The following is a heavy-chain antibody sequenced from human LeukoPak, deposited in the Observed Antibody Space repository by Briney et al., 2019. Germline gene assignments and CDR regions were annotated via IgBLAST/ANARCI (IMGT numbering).Heavy chain of an antibody. CDR3: ARSTSNDFIWEGYRPLVASYFDY. J-gene: IGHJ4*02. CDR2: ISYSGNT. Sequence: YPSETLSLTCTVSGDSISSSNYFWGWIRQPPGKGLEWIGEISYSGNTYYNPSLKSRVSMSVDTSKNQFSLNLISVTAADAAAYYCARSTSNDFIWEGYRPLVASYFDYWGRGTLVTVSS. CDR1: GDSISSSNYF. V-gene: IGHV4-39*01. D-gene: IGHD3-16*02.